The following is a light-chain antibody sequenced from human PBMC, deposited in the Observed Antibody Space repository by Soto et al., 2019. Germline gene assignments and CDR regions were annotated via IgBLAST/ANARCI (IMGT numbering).Light chain of an antibody. J-gene: IGLJ3*02. CDR1: SSNIGNNY. CDR2: DND. CDR3: GAWDTSLSGGV. Sequence: QSLLTQPPSLSAAPGQKVTISCSGGSSNIGNNYVSWYQQLPGTAPKLLVYDNDNRPSGIPDRFSGSKSATSATLDITGLQTGDEADYYCGAWDTSLSGGVFGGGTKLTVL. V-gene: IGLV1-51*01.